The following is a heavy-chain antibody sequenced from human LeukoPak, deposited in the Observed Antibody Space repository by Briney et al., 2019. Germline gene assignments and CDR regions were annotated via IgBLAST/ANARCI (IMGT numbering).Heavy chain of an antibody. Sequence: PSETLSLTCTVSGGSVSSGPYYWSWIRQPPGKGLEWLGYMYHSGNTNYNPSLKSRVTISVDRSKNQFSLKLSSVTAADTAVYYCARDGGSYSDIAEYFQHWGQGTLVTVSS. CDR2: MYHSGNT. CDR3: ARDGGSYSDIAEYFQH. CDR1: GGSVSSGPYY. V-gene: IGHV4-61*01. J-gene: IGHJ1*01. D-gene: IGHD4-17*01.